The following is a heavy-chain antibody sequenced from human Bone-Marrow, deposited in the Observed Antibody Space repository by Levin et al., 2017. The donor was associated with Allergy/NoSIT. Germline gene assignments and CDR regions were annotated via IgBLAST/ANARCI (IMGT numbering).Heavy chain of an antibody. CDR2: INHSGST. D-gene: IGHD4-23*01. CDR3: ARELPTTVVQRNRWTTPKNERYFDL. CDR1: GGSFSGYY. Sequence: SETLSLTCAVYGGSFSGYYWSWIRQPPGKGLEWIGEINHSGSTNYNPSLKSRVTISVDTSKNQFSLKLSSVTAADTAVYYCARELPTTVVQRNRWTTPKNERYFDLWGRGTLVTVSS. J-gene: IGHJ2*01. V-gene: IGHV4-34*01.